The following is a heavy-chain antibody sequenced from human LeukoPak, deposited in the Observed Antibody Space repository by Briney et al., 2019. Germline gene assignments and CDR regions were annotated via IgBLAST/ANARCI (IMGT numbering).Heavy chain of an antibody. V-gene: IGHV4-39*01. CDR3: ASRPFHCSSTSCYVLDQPPYFDY. D-gene: IGHD2-2*01. CDR2: IYYSGST. J-gene: IGHJ4*02. Sequence: SETLSLTCTVSGGSISSSSYYWGWIRQPPGKGLEWIGSIYYSGSTYYNPSLKSRVTISVDTSKNQFSLKLSSVTAADTAVYYCASRPFHCSSTSCYVLDQPPYFDYWGQGTLVTVSS. CDR1: GGSISSSSYY.